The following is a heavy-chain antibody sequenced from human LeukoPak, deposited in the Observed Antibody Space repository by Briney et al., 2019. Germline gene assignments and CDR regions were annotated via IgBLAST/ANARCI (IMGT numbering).Heavy chain of an antibody. D-gene: IGHD2-15*01. CDR3: ARDSRRCSGGSCYPDY. V-gene: IGHV3-21*01. CDR2: ISSSSSYI. Sequence: PGGSLRLSCAASGFTFSSYSMNWVRQAPGKGLDWVSSISSSSSYIYYADSVRGRFTISRDNAKNSLYLQMNSLRAEDTAVYYCARDSRRCSGGSCYPDYWGQGTLVTVSS. J-gene: IGHJ4*02. CDR1: GFTFSSYS.